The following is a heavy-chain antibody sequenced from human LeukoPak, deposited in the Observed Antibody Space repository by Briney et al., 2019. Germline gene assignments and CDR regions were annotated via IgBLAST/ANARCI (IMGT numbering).Heavy chain of an antibody. CDR1: GFSFSSFA. J-gene: IGHJ4*02. V-gene: IGHV3-23*01. Sequence: GGSLRLSCAASGFSFSSFAMTWVRQAPGKGLEWVSTIRSNGATAYNADSVKGRFAISRDNSKNTVYLQMNSLRVEDTAIYYCARGQEFDDGVFDSWGQGTLVTVSS. D-gene: IGHD1-1*01. CDR2: IRSNGATA. CDR3: ARGQEFDDGVFDS.